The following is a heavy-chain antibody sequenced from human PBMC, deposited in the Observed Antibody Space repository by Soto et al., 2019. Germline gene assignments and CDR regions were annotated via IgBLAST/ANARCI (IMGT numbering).Heavy chain of an antibody. J-gene: IGHJ5*02. CDR2: MNPNSGNT. CDR3: ARAGELLRYFDWLSKYNWFDP. D-gene: IGHD3-9*01. CDR1: GYTFTSYD. Sequence: QVQLEQSGAEVKKPGASVKVSCKASGYTFTSYDINWVRQATGQGLEWMGWMNPNSGNTGYAQKFQGRVTMTRNTSISTAYMELSSLRSEDTAVYYCARAGELLRYFDWLSKYNWFDPWGQGTLVTVSS. V-gene: IGHV1-8*01.